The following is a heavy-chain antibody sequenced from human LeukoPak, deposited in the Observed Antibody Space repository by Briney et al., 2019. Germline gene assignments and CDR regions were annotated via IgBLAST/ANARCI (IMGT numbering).Heavy chain of an antibody. Sequence: PGGSLRLSCAASGFTFSSYGMHWVRQAPGKGLEWVAVIWYDGSNKYYADSVKGRFITSRDNAKNSLYLQMNSLRTEDMALYYCERDVSYSHTGTYDYWGQGPLVTVSS. J-gene: IGHJ4*02. CDR3: ERDVSYSHTGTYDY. CDR2: IWYDGSNK. CDR1: GFTFSSYG. V-gene: IGHV3-33*03. D-gene: IGHD3-10*01.